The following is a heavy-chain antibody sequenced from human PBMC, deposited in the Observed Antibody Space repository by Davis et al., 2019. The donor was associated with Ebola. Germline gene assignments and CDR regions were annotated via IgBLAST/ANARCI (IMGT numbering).Heavy chain of an antibody. Sequence: GESLKISCKGSGYNFITYWIGWVRQMPGKGLEWMGIIYPDNSDTKYSPSFQGQVTISADKSISTAYLQWSSLKASDTAMYYCARAVTTFYSMDVWGKGTTVAVSS. J-gene: IGHJ6*03. V-gene: IGHV5-51*01. CDR2: IYPDNSDT. CDR1: GYNFITYW. CDR3: ARAVTTFYSMDV. D-gene: IGHD4-11*01.